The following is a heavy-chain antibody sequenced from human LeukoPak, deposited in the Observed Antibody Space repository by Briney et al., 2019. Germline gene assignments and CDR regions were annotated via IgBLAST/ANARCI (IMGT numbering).Heavy chain of an antibody. CDR2: IYSGGST. Sequence: GGSLRLSCAASGFTFSSYWMHWVRQAPGKGLEWVSIIYSGGSTYYADSVKGRFTISRDNSKNTLYLQMNSLRAEDTAVYYCARVTTVTTWYFDYWGQGTLVTVSS. V-gene: IGHV3-66*02. J-gene: IGHJ4*02. CDR1: GFTFSSYW. CDR3: ARVTTVTTWYFDY. D-gene: IGHD4-17*01.